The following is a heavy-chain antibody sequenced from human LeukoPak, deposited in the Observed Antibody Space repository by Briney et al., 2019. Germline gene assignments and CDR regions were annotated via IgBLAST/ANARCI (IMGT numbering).Heavy chain of an antibody. J-gene: IGHJ3*02. V-gene: IGHV3-20*04. D-gene: IGHD2-2*02. Sequence: GGSLRLSCAASGFTFDDYAMHWVRQAPGKGLEWVSGINWNGGSTGYADSVKGRFTISRDNAKNSLYLQMNSLRAEDTALYYCASSLGYCSSTSCYTGAFDIWGQGTMVTVSS. CDR3: ASSLGYCSSTSCYTGAFDI. CDR1: GFTFDDYA. CDR2: INWNGGST.